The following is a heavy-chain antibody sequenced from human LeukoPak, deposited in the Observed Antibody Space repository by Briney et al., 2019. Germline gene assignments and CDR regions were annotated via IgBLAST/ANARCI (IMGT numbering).Heavy chain of an antibody. CDR3: VKDSSSGSYFDY. Sequence: GRSLRLSCSASGFTFSRYAMHWVRQAAEKGLEYVSAISSKGCSTYYADSVKGRFTISRDNPRNTLHLQMSSLRVEDTAVYYCVKDSSSGSYFDYWGQGTLVTVSS. D-gene: IGHD3-10*01. CDR1: GFTFSRYA. J-gene: IGHJ4*02. CDR2: ISSKGCST. V-gene: IGHV3-64D*06.